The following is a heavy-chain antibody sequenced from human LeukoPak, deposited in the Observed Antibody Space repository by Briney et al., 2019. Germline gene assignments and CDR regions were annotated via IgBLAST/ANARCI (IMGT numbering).Heavy chain of an antibody. CDR1: GYTFTGHF. J-gene: IGHJ4*02. CDR3: ARGGYRYGDFPYYFDY. D-gene: IGHD4-17*01. CDR2: IIPIFGTA. V-gene: IGHV1-69*13. Sequence: SVKVSCKASGYTFTGHFIHWVRQAPGQGLEWMGGIIPIFGTANYAQKFQGRVTITADESTSTAYMELSSLRSEDTAVYYCARGGYRYGDFPYYFDYWGQGTLVTVSS.